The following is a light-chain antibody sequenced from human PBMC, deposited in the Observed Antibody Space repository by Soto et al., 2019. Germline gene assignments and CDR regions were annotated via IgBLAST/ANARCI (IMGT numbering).Light chain of an antibody. CDR3: QKYKTYPLT. V-gene: IGKV1-5*01. Sequence: EIQMTQSPSTLSASVGDRVTITCRASENVNTWLAWYQQKPGKAPTLVIYDASRLEGGVPSRFSGSGSGTDFTLTINSLQPDEFVTYYCQKYKTYPLTFGQGTKVEI. CDR2: DAS. CDR1: ENVNTW. J-gene: IGKJ1*01.